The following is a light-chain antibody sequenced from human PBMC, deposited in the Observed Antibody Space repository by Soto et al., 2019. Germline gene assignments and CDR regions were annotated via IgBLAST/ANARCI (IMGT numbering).Light chain of an antibody. V-gene: IGKV3-15*01. J-gene: IGKJ4*01. Sequence: EVVMRQSRAPLSGSPGEVATLSSRASQGIGDTLAWYQHKPGQTPRLLIYGASTRATGTPARFSGSGSGTEFTLTISSLQSEDFAVYYCQQYIRWPLTFGGGTKVDIK. CDR3: QQYIRWPLT. CDR2: GAS. CDR1: QGIGDT.